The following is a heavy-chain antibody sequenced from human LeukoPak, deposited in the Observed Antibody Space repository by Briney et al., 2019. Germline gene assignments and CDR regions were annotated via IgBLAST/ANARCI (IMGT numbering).Heavy chain of an antibody. CDR2: MNPNNGNT. CDR3: ARLASSSWPLYYYYGMDV. D-gene: IGHD6-13*01. CDR1: GYTFTSYD. J-gene: IGHJ6*02. V-gene: IGHV1-8*01. Sequence: ASVKVSCKASGYTFTSYDINWVRQATGQGLEWMGWMNPNNGNTGYAQKFQGRVTITRSTSISTAYMELSSLRSEDTAVYYCARLASSSWPLYYYYGMDVWGQGTTVTVSS.